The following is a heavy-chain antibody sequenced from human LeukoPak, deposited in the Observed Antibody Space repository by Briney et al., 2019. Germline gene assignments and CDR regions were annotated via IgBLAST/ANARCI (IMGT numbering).Heavy chain of an antibody. CDR1: GGSISSSSYY. J-gene: IGHJ4*02. V-gene: IGHV4-39*01. Sequence: TSETLSLTCTVSGGSISSSSYYWGWIRQPPGKGLEWIGSICYSGSTYYNPSLKSRVTISVDTSKNQFSLKLSSVTAADTAVYYCARKSYGLEIDYWGQGTLVTVSS. CDR2: ICYSGST. CDR3: ARKSYGLEIDY. D-gene: IGHD5-18*01.